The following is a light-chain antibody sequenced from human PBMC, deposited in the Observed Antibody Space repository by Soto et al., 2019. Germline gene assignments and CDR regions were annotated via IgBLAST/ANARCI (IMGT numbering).Light chain of an antibody. Sequence: DIQLTQSPSVLSASVGDTVTITCRASQALSNYLAWYQQKPGKAPDLLIYSASTLQSGVPSRFSGSGSETEFSLTIRALQPEDFATYYCQQLKNYPITFGQGTRLEIK. CDR1: QALSNY. CDR3: QQLKNYPIT. J-gene: IGKJ5*01. V-gene: IGKV1-9*01. CDR2: SAS.